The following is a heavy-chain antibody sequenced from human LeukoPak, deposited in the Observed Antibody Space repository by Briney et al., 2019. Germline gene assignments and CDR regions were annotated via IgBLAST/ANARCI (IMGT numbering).Heavy chain of an antibody. D-gene: IGHD6-13*01. CDR2: ISAYNGNT. J-gene: IGHJ5*02. CDR1: GYTFTSYG. CDR3: ARDFFPSAAAAGGNWFDP. V-gene: IGHV1-18*01. Sequence: ASVKVSCKASGYTFTSYGISWVRQAPGQGLEWMGWISAYNGNTNYAQKLQGRVTMTTDTSTSTAYMELWSLRSDDTAVYYCARDFFPSAAAAGGNWFDPWGQGTLVTVSS.